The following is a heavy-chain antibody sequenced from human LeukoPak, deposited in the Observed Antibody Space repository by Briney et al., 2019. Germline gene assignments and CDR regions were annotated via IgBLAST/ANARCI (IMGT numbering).Heavy chain of an antibody. V-gene: IGHV3-30*03. D-gene: IGHD7-27*01. CDR3: ARGGDPYFDY. CDR1: GFTFSTYG. Sequence: GRSLRLSCEDSGFTFSTYGMHWVRQAPGKGLEWVAVISHDGSEKYYAGSVQGRFSISRDNSKNTVFLQMNSLRAADTAAYYCARGGDPYFDYWGQGTLVTVSS. CDR2: ISHDGSEK. J-gene: IGHJ4*02.